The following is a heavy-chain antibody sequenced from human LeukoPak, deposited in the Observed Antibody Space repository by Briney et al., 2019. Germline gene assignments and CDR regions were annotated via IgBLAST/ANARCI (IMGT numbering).Heavy chain of an antibody. CDR2: IWYDGSNK. Sequence: GRSLRLSCAASGLTFSSYGMHWVRQAPGKGLEWVAVIWYDGSNKYYADSVKGRFTISRDNSKNTLYLQMNSLRAEDTAVYYCARVGSSGYVFDYWGQGTLVTVSS. J-gene: IGHJ4*02. V-gene: IGHV3-33*01. D-gene: IGHD6-19*01. CDR1: GLTFSSYG. CDR3: ARVGSSGYVFDY.